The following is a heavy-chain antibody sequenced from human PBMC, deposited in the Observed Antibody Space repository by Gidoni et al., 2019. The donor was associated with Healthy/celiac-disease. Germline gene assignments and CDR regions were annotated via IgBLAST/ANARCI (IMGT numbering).Heavy chain of an antibody. Sequence: QLQLQESGPGLVKPSETLSLTCTDSGGSISSSSYYWGLVSQPPGKGLEWIGSIYYSWSTYYNPSLKSRVTISVETSKNQFSLKLSSVTAADTAVYYCARLVLSGTWGWFDPWGQGTLVTVSS. CDR1: GGSISSSSYY. CDR3: ARLVLSGTWGWFDP. D-gene: IGHD1-26*01. J-gene: IGHJ5*02. V-gene: IGHV4-39*01. CDR2: IYYSWST.